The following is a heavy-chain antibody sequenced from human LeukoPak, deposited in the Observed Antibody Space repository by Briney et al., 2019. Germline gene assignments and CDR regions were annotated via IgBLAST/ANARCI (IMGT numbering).Heavy chain of an antibody. J-gene: IGHJ2*01. V-gene: IGHV3-53*01. CDR3: ARGPGTSGCFSYLDH. CDR1: GLTVSTID. D-gene: IGHD6-19*01. CDR2: LYSGGDT. Sequence: GGSLRLFCAVSGLTVSTIDMRCVPQAPGKGLEWVSVLYSGGDTYYADSVKGRLTISRDNSKNTLYLQMNSLRVEDTAVYYCARGPGTSGCFSYLDHWGHGTLVTVSS.